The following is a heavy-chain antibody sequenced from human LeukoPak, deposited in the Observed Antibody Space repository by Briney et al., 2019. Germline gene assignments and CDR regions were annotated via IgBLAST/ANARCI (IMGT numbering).Heavy chain of an antibody. CDR2: ISSSSSYT. Sequence: PGGSLRLSCAASGFTFSDYYMSWIRQAPGKGLEWVSYISSSSSYTNYADSVKGRFTISRDNAKNSLYLQMNSLRAEDTAVYYCARDGHYDSSGYYEGAFVYWGQGTLVTVSS. CDR3: ARDGHYDSSGYYEGAFVY. V-gene: IGHV3-11*05. J-gene: IGHJ4*02. CDR1: GFTFSDYY. D-gene: IGHD3-22*01.